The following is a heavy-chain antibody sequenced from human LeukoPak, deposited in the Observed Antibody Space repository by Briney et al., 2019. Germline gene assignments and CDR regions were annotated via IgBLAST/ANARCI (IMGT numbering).Heavy chain of an antibody. CDR2: NCYSGGT. V-gene: IGHV4-59*01. CDR1: GGSMNNYC. Sequence: SETLSLTCTVSGGSMNNYCWKWIRQPPGKGLQWIGYNCYSGGTDYNPSLKRRVTISLDTSKSQFSLKMSSVTAADTAVYYCARWQEAWSAFNIWGQGTMVTVSS. J-gene: IGHJ3*02. CDR3: ARWQEAWSAFNI.